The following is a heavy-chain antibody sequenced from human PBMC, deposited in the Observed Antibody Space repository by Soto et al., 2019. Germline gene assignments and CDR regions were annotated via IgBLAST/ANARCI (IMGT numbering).Heavy chain of an antibody. CDR3: ARDLGYCRSSSCATAGEFDY. CDR2: ISAYDGNT. D-gene: IGHD2-2*01. V-gene: IGHV1-18*01. CDR1: GYTFNSYG. J-gene: IGHJ4*02. Sequence: ASVKVSCKASGYTFNSYGINWVRQAPGQGLEWMGWISAYDGNTYSAQNLQGRVTMTTDTSTSTAYMELRSLRSDDTAVYYCARDLGYCRSSSCATAGEFDYWGQGTLVTVSS.